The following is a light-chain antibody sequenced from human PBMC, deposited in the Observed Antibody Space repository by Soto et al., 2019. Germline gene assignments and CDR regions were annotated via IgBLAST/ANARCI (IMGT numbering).Light chain of an antibody. CDR3: GSYTSDSTVI. J-gene: IGLJ2*01. CDR2: DVS. CDR1: SSDVGAYNY. V-gene: IGLV2-14*03. Sequence: QSVLTQPASVSGSPGQSITISCTGTSSDVGAYNYVSWYQQYPGKAPKLMIFDVSDRPSGVSNRFSGSKSGNTASLTISWLQAEDEADYYCGSYTSDSTVILGGGTKLTVL.